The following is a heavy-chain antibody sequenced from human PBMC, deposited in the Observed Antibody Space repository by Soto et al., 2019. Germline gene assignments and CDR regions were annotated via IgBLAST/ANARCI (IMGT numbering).Heavy chain of an antibody. Sequence: ASVKVSCKASGYTFTSYGISWVRQAPGQGLEWMGWISAYNGNTNYAQKLQGRVTMTTDTSTSTAYMELRSLRSDDTAVYYCARVQRGSDYDWTFDYYYGMDVWGQGTKVTVSS. D-gene: IGHD1-26*01. CDR1: GYTFTSYG. CDR2: ISAYNGNT. CDR3: ARVQRGSDYDWTFDYYYGMDV. V-gene: IGHV1-18*01. J-gene: IGHJ6*02.